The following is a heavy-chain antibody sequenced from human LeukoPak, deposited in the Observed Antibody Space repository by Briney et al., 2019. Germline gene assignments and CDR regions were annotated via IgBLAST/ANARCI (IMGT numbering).Heavy chain of an antibody. V-gene: IGHV1-2*02. CDR1: GYTFTGYY. J-gene: IGHJ4*02. CDR2: INPNSGGT. D-gene: IGHD2-2*02. Sequence: ASVKVSCKASGYTFTGYYMHWVRQAPGQGLEWMGWINPNSGGTNYAQKFQGRVTMTRDTSISTAYMELSRLRSDDTAVYYCARDSNGCSSTSCYTGFDYWGQGTLVTVSS. CDR3: ARDSNGCSSTSCYTGFDY.